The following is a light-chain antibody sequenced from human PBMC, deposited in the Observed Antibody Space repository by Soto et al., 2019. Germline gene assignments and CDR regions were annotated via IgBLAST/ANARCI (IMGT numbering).Light chain of an antibody. J-gene: IGLJ2*01. CDR2: EVS. Sequence: QSVLTQPPSASGSPGQSVTISCTGTSSDVGGYNYVSWYQQDPGKAPKLMIYEVSKRPSGVPDRFSGSKSGNTASLTVSGLQAEDEADYYCSSYAGRNNVVFGGGTKLTVL. CDR3: SSYAGRNNVV. V-gene: IGLV2-8*01. CDR1: SSDVGGYNY.